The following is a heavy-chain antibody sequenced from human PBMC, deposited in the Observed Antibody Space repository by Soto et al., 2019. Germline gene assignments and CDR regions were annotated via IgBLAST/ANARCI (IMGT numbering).Heavy chain of an antibody. CDR3: ARDLYSSSWYVRAFDM. CDR1: EYTFSTYS. Sequence: QVHLVQSGAEVKKPGTSVKVSCKASEYTFSTYSLHWVRQAPGQGLEWMGIINPTTTSTSDAQKLQGRVTMTRDTSTSTVYLELSSLRSEDTAVYYCARDLYSSSWYVRAFDMWGQGTMVTVSS. CDR2: INPTTTST. D-gene: IGHD6-13*01. J-gene: IGHJ3*02. V-gene: IGHV1-46*03.